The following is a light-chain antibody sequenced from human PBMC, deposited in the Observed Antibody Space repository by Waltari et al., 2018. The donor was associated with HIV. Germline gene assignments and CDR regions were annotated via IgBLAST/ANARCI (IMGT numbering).Light chain of an antibody. CDR1: TLRSYY. V-gene: IGLV3-19*01. CDR3: SARDSSGHLVV. J-gene: IGLJ2*01. Sequence: SSEVTQDPAVSVALGQTVRITCQGDTLRSYYASWYQQKPGQAPVLVIYGKNNRPSWIPDRFSGSNSGSTASLTITGAQAEEEADYYCSARDSSGHLVVFGGGTKLTVL. CDR2: GKN.